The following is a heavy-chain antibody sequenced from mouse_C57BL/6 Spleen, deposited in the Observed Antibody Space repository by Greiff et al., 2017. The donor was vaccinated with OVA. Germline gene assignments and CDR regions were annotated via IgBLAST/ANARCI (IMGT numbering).Heavy chain of an antibody. CDR3: ARNYEDAMDY. CDR1: GYTFTSYG. Sequence: QVQLKESGAELARPGASVKLSCKASGYTFTSYGISWVKQRTGQGLEWIGEIYPRSGNTYYNEKFKGKATLTADKSSSTAYMELRSLTSEDSAVYFCARNYEDAMDYWGQGTSVTVSS. CDR2: IYPRSGNT. J-gene: IGHJ4*01. D-gene: IGHD2-4*01. V-gene: IGHV1-81*01.